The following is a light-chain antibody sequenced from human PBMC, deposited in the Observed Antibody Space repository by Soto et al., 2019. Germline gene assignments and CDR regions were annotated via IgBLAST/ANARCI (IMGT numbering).Light chain of an antibody. J-gene: IGKJ2*01. CDR3: QDFGSLPYT. CDR1: QSVNSGH. V-gene: IGKV3-20*01. CDR2: AAS. Sequence: LVLTQSPGTLSLSPGERSTLSYRASQSVNSGHFSWYHQKPGQAPRLLIYAASTRATGVPDRFSGSGSGTDFTLTISRLEPEDFAVYYCQDFGSLPYTFGQGTKLEIK.